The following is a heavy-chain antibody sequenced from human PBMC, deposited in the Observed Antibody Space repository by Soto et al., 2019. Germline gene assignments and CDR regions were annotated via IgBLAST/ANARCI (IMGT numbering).Heavy chain of an antibody. CDR2: IIPIFGTA. CDR1: GGTFSSYA. Sequence: ASVKVSCKASGGTFSSYAISWVRQAPGQGLEWMGGIIPIFGTANYAQKFQGRVTITADESTSTAYMELSSLRSEDTAVYYCASRASYYGFFDYWGEGTLVTVSS. CDR3: ASRASYYGFFDY. V-gene: IGHV1-69*13. J-gene: IGHJ4*02. D-gene: IGHD3-10*01.